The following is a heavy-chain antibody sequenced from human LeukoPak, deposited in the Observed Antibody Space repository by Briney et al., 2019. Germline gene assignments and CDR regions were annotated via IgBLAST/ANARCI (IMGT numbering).Heavy chain of an antibody. V-gene: IGHV3-74*01. CDR2: INTDGSSI. CDR1: GFTFSSYW. CDR3: ARDWWFDP. Sequence: GGSLRLSCVASGFTFSSYWMHWVRHAPGKGPVWVSRINTDGSSINYADSVKGRFTISRDNAKNTLYLQMNSLRVEDTAVYYCARDWWFDPWGQGTLVIVSS. J-gene: IGHJ5*02.